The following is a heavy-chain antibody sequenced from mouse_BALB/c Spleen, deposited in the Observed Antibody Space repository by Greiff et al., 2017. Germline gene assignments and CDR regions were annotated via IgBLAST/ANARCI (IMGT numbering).Heavy chain of an antibody. CDR1: GYTFTSYW. CDR3: TRSTMITAWGYY. V-gene: IGHV1-5*01. D-gene: IGHD2-4*01. CDR2: IYPGNSDT. Sequence: SGTVLARPGASVKMSCKASGYTFTSYWMRWVKQRPGQGLEWIGAIYPGNSDTSYNQKFKGKAKLTAVTSTSTAYMELSSLTNEDSAVYYCTRSTMITAWGYYWGQGTTLTVSS. J-gene: IGHJ2*01.